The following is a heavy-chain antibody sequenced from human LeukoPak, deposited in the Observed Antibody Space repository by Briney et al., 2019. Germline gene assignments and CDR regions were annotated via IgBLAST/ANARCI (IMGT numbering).Heavy chain of an antibody. CDR1: GGSIRSSDYY. D-gene: IGHD3-10*01. CDR2: IYYTGST. J-gene: IGHJ4*02. CDR3: ARQEGSLSGSYYY. Sequence: SETLSLTCTVSGGSIRSSDYYWGWIRQPPGKGLDWIGSIYYTGSTYSNSSLKSRLTITIDTSKNQFSLKLSSVTAADTAVYYCARQEGSLSGSYYYWGQGALVTVSS. V-gene: IGHV4-39*01.